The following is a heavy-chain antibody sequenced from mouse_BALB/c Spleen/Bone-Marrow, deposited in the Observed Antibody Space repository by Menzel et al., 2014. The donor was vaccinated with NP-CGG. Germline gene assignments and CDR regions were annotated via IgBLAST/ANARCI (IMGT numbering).Heavy chain of an antibody. J-gene: IGHJ4*01. CDR2: IYPYNGGT. V-gene: IGHV1S29*02. CDR1: GYTFTDYN. CDR3: ARSWVPYAMDY. Sequence: EVQLQQSGPELVKPGASVKISCKASGYTFTDYNMHWVKQSHGKSLEWIGYIYPYNGGTGYNQKFKSKATLTVDNSSSTAYMELRSLTSEDSAVYYCARSWVPYAMDYWGQGTSVTVSS.